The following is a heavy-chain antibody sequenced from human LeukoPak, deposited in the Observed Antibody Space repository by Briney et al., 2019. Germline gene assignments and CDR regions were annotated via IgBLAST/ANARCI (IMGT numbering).Heavy chain of an antibody. J-gene: IGHJ4*02. CDR1: GFTFSTYE. D-gene: IGHD3-16*02. CDR2: ISSSGNTI. V-gene: IGHV3-48*03. Sequence: GGSLRLSCAASGFTFSTYEMNWVRQAPGKGLEWVSYISSSGNTIYYADSVKGRFTISRDNAKNSLYLQVNSLRAEDTAVYYCARGMADYVWGSYRYIGDYWGQGTLVTVSS. CDR3: ARGMADYVWGSYRYIGDY.